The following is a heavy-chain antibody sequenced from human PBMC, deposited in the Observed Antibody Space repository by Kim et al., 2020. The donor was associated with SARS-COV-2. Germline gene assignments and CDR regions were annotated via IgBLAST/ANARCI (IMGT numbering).Heavy chain of an antibody. J-gene: IGHJ1*01. V-gene: IGHV3-72*01. CDR3: ARAGRGIDFCDS. D-gene: IGHD2-15*01. CDR2: TRNKANSYTT. Sequence: GGSLRLSCAASGFTFSDHYMDWVRQAPGKGLEWVGCTRNKANSYTTEYAATVKGRFIITRDDSKNLLYLQMNSLKTEDTAVYYCARAGRGIDFCDSGGQGTRVTVSS. CDR1: GFTFSDHY.